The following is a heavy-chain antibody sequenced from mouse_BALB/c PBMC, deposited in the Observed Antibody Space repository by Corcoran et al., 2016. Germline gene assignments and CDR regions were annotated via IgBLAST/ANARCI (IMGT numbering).Heavy chain of an antibody. CDR1: GYTFTEYN. V-gene: IGHV1-18*01. Sequence: VLLQQSGPALVRPVSSVKIPCKASGYTFTEYNIDWVKQSHGKSLEWIGDINPRSGGTIYNQTFKGKATLTVDKSSSTAYMELRSLTSEDTAVYYCARWGITTFDYWGQGTTVTVSS. CDR2: INPRSGGT. CDR3: ARWGITTFDY. D-gene: IGHD1-1*01. J-gene: IGHJ2*01.